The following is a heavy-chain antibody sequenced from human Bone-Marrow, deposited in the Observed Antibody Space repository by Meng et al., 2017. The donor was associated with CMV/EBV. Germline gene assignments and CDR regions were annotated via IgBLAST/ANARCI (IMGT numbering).Heavy chain of an antibody. Sequence: GGSLRLSCAASGFNFSSYAMPWVRQAPGKGLEWVAVISFDGDNKYYADSVKGRFTISRDNSKNTLYLQMNSLRDEDTAVYYCAKGDTMVRGVIWALFDYWGQGTLVTVSS. D-gene: IGHD3-10*01. CDR3: AKGDTMVRGVIWALFDY. J-gene: IGHJ4*02. V-gene: IGHV3-30-3*01. CDR2: ISFDGDNK. CDR1: GFNFSSYA.